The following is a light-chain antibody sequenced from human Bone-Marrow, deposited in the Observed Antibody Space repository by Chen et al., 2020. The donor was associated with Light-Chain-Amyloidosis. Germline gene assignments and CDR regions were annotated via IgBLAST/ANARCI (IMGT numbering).Light chain of an antibody. CDR2: GAS. J-gene: IGKJ5*01. CDR3: QKYRSSPLA. CDR1: QSVIDNF. Sequence: EIVFTQSPGTLSLSPGERAILSCRASQSVIDNFLAWYQQKPGHAPRLRVYGASSRATCIPHRFSGSGSGTDFTLSISRLEPEDYPGYYCQKYRSSPLAFGQGTRLEIK. V-gene: IGKV3-20*01.